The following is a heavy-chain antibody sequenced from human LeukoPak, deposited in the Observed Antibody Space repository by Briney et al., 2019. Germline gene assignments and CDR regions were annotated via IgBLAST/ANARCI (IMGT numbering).Heavy chain of an antibody. D-gene: IGHD2-2*01. V-gene: IGHV5-51*01. CDR2: IYPGDSDT. Sequence: GESLRISCKASGYTFTNHWIGWVRQIPGKGLEWMGIIYPGDSDTRYSPSFQGQVTISADKSISTAYLQWSSLKASDTAMYYCARYRYCSSSSCYYYFDYWGQGALVTVSS. CDR3: ARYRYCSSSSCYYYFDY. J-gene: IGHJ4*02. CDR1: GYTFTNHW.